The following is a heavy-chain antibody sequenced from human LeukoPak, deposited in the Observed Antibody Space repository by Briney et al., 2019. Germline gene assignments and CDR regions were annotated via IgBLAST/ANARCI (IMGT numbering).Heavy chain of an antibody. J-gene: IGHJ6*02. CDR3: ARGRSPVLHDILTGYYLRYYYYGMDV. V-gene: IGHV1-69*13. D-gene: IGHD3-9*01. CDR2: IIPIFGTA. Sequence: SVKVSCTASGGTFSIYAISWVRQAPGQGLEWMGGIIPIFGTANYAQKFQGRVTITADESTSTAYMELSSLRSEDTAVYYCARGRSPVLHDILTGYYLRYYYYGMDVWGQGTTVTVSS. CDR1: GGTFSIYA.